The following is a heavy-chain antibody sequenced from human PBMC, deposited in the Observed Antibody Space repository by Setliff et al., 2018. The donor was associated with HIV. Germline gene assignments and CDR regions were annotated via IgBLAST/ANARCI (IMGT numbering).Heavy chain of an antibody. J-gene: IGHJ6*03. Sequence: GGSLRLSCAASGFSFRTYAMSWVRQAPGKGLEWVSSISGSSGYEYYADSVKGRFTISRDSAKNSLYLQTSSLRAEDTAVYYCAREVYRYDDGSESMDVWGKGTTVTVSS. D-gene: IGHD5-18*01. CDR3: AREVYRYDDGSESMDV. CDR2: ISGSSGYE. CDR1: GFSFRTYA. V-gene: IGHV3-21*06.